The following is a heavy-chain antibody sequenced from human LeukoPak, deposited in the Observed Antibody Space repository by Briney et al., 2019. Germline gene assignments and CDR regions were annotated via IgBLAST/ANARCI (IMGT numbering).Heavy chain of an antibody. CDR2: IRSKTYGGTT. D-gene: IGHD4-23*01. Sequence: PGRSLRLSCSASGFTFGDYALSWFRQAPGKGLEWVSFIRSKTYGGTTQYAASVKGRFNISRDDSKSVAYLQMNSLKIDDAAVYYCTTVDYGGAPRRNYWGQGTLVTVSS. CDR3: TTVDYGGAPRRNY. V-gene: IGHV3-49*03. J-gene: IGHJ4*02. CDR1: GFTFGDYA.